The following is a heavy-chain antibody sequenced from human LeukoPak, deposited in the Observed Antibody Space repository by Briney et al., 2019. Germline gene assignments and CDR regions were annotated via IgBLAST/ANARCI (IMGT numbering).Heavy chain of an antibody. CDR2: ISYDGRNK. CDR3: ATACGGDCYSDY. CDR1: GFTFSRYA. D-gene: IGHD2-21*02. V-gene: IGHV3-30*04. Sequence: VRALRLSFAASGFTFSRYAMDWVRQAPGKGPGWVAVISYDGRNKYYADSVKGRFTISRDNSKNPLYLQMNSLRAEDTAVYYCATACGGDCYSDYWGQGSLVTVSS. J-gene: IGHJ4*02.